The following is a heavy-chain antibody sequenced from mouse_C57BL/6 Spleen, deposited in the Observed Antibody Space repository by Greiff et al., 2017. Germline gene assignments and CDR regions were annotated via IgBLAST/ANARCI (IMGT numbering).Heavy chain of an antibody. J-gene: IGHJ2*01. CDR1: GYTFTDYY. CDR2: IYPGSGNT. Sequence: VQLQQSGAELVRPGASVKLSCKASGYTFTDYYINWVKQRPGQGLEWIARIYPGSGNTYYTEKFKGKATLTAEKSSSTAYMQLSSLTSEDSAVYFCAREDSYYTDYFDYWGQGTTLTVSS. CDR3: AREDSYYTDYFDY. D-gene: IGHD2-12*01. V-gene: IGHV1-76*01.